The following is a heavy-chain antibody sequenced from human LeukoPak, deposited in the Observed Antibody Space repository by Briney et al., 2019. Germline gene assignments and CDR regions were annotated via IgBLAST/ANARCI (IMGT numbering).Heavy chain of an antibody. V-gene: IGHV3-66*01. CDR2: IYSGGST. D-gene: IGHD5-24*01. Sequence: GGSLRLSCAASGFTVSSNYMSWVRQAPGKGLEWVSVIYSGGSTYYADSVKGRFTISRGNSKNTLYLQMNSLRAEDTAVYYCARERWLHIADYWGQGTLVTVSS. CDR1: GFTVSSNY. J-gene: IGHJ4*02. CDR3: ARERWLHIADY.